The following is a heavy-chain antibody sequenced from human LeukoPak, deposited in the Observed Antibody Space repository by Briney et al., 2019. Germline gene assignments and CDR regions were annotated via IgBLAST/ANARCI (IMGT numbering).Heavy chain of an antibody. J-gene: IGHJ3*02. V-gene: IGHV3-21*01. CDR2: ISTSSSYI. CDR3: ARGLAVVAATNDAFDI. D-gene: IGHD2-15*01. CDR1: GFSFSSYG. Sequence: GGSLRLSCAASGFSFSSYGMNWVRQAPGKGLEWVSSISTSSSYIYYADSVKGRFTISRDNAKNSLYLQMNSLRAEDTAVYYCARGLAVVAATNDAFDIWGQGTMVTVSS.